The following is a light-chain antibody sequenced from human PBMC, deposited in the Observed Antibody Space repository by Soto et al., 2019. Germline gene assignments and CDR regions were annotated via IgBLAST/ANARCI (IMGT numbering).Light chain of an antibody. CDR3: QQYGSSPRT. CDR2: GAS. Sequence: EIVVTQSPGTLSLSPGERATLSCRASQSVNSNYLAWYQQKPGQAPRLLIYGASSRATGIPDRFSGSGSGTDFTLTIARLEPEDFAVFYCQQYGSSPRTFGQGTKVEIK. J-gene: IGKJ1*01. V-gene: IGKV3-20*01. CDR1: QSVNSNY.